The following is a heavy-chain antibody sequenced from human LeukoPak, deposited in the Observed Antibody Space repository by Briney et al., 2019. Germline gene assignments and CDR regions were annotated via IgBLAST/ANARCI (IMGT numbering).Heavy chain of an antibody. D-gene: IGHD6-13*01. CDR2: TYYRSKWYN. CDR1: GDSVSSNSVA. J-gene: IGHJ4*02. Sequence: SQTLSLTCAISGDSVSSNSVAWNWIRQSSSRGLEWLGRTYYRSKWYNDYAVSVKSRITINPDTSKNQFSLQLNSVTPEDTAVYYCAGKSADSGFDSWGQGTLVTVSS. V-gene: IGHV6-1*01. CDR3: AGKSADSGFDS.